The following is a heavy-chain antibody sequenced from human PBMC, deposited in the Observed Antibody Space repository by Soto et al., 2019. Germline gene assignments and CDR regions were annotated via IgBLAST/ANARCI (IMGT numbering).Heavy chain of an antibody. CDR3: AKTSAADSSSWYESRYFDY. V-gene: IGHV3-23*01. D-gene: IGHD6-13*01. J-gene: IGHJ4*02. CDR1: GFTFSSYA. CDR2: ISGSGGST. Sequence: GGSLRLSCAASGFTFSSYAMSWVRQAPGKGLDWVSAISGSGGSTYYADSVKGRFTISRDNSKNTLYLQMNSLRAEDTAVYYFAKTSAADSSSWYESRYFDYWGQGTLVTVSS.